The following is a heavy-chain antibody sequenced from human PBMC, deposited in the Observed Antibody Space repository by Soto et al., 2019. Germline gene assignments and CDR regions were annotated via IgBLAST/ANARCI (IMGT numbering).Heavy chain of an antibody. D-gene: IGHD3-16*01. CDR2: VKSKVDGGTI. CDR1: GFTFNGAW. V-gene: IGHV3-15*07. J-gene: IGHJ4*02. Sequence: EVQLVESGGGLVEPGGSLRLSCAASGFTFNGAWMNWVRQAPGKGLEWVGRVKSKVDGGTIDYAAPVQGKFTISRDDSTNTVYLQMSSLTPEDTAIYYCSADLPDWGAYAFDYWGQGTLVTVSS. CDR3: SADLPDWGAYAFDY.